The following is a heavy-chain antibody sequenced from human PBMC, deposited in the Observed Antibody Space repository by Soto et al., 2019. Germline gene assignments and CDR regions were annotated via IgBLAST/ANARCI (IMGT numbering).Heavy chain of an antibody. D-gene: IGHD6-13*01. J-gene: IGHJ3*02. Sequence: QVQLVQSGAEVKKPGSSVKVSCKASGGNFSNHAINWVRQAPGQGLEWMGRIIPIFTTTDYAQRFQGRVTITADESTITAYMELSSLKHDDTAVYYCAREVAADGTFREDVFDIWGQGTMVTVSS. CDR2: IIPIFTTT. V-gene: IGHV1-69*12. CDR3: AREVAADGTFREDVFDI. CDR1: GGNFSNHA.